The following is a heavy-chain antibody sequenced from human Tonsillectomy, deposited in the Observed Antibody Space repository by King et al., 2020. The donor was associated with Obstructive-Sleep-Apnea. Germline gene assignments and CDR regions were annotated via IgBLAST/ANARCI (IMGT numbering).Heavy chain of an antibody. CDR1: GFTFDDYA. V-gene: IGHV3-9*01. CDR3: AKDISGSYFEYFQH. CDR2: ISWNSGSI. J-gene: IGHJ1*01. Sequence: QLVQSGGGLVQPGRSLRLSCAASGFTFDDYAMHWVRQAPGKGLEWVSGISWNSGSIGYADSVKGRFTISRDNAKNSLYLQMNSLRAEDTALYYCAKDISGSYFEYFQHWGQVTLVTVSS. D-gene: IGHD1-26*01.